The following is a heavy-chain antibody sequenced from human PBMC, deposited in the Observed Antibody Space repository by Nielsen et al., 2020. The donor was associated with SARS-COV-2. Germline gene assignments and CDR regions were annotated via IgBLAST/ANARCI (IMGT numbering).Heavy chain of an antibody. V-gene: IGHV4-39*01. D-gene: IGHD2-2*02. J-gene: IGHJ1*01. CDR2: INHSGST. Sequence: SETLSLTCTVSGGSISSSGYYWSWIRQPPGKGLEWIGEINHSGSTNYNPSLKSRVTISVDTSKNQFSLKLSSVTAADTAVYYCARHGYCSSTSCYTEAGEYFQHWGQGTLVTVSS. CDR1: GGSISSSGYY. CDR3: ARHGYCSSTSCYTEAGEYFQH.